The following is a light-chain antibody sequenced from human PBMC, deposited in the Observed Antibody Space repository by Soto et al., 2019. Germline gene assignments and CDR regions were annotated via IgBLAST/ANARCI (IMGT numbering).Light chain of an antibody. J-gene: IGKJ4*01. CDR3: QQRSNWPAT. V-gene: IGKV3-11*01. CDR1: QSVSSY. CDR2: DAS. Sequence: EIVLTQSPATLSLSPGERATLSCRASQSVSSYLAWYQHKPGQAPRLLIYDASNRATGIPARFSGSGSGTDFTLTTSCLEPEDFAVYYCQQRSNWPATFGGGTKVEIK.